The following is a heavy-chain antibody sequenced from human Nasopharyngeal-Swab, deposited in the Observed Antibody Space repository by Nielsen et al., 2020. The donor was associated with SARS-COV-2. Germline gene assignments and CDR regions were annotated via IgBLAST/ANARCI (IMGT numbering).Heavy chain of an antibody. CDR3: AKDLRGPYFF. CDR1: GYSFRTYG. Sequence: GESLKISCVASGYSFRTYGMSWVRQAPGKGLEWVAAISSRGDYIYYAPSVKGRFTISRDNSKNTLSLQMNGLGAEDTAVYYCAKDLRGPYFFWGQGTLVTVSS. D-gene: IGHD2/OR15-2a*01. J-gene: IGHJ4*02. CDR2: ISSRGDYI. V-gene: IGHV3-23*01.